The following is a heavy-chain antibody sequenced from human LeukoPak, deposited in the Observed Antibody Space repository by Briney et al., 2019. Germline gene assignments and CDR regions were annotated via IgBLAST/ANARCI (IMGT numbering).Heavy chain of an antibody. J-gene: IGHJ4*02. CDR3: ARVGEDYGDYGSDY. CDR1: GFTFSSYA. CDR2: ISYDGSNK. D-gene: IGHD4-17*01. V-gene: IGHV3-30*04. Sequence: GGSLRLSCAASGFTFSSYAMHWVRQAPGKGLEWVAVISYDGSNKYYADSVKGRFTISRDNSKNTLYLQTNSLRAEDTAVYYCARVGEDYGDYGSDYWGQGTLVTVSS.